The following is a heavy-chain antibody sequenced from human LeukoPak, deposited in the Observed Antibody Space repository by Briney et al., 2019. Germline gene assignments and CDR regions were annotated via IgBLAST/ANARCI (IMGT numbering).Heavy chain of an antibody. CDR1: GFTVRSNY. J-gene: IGHJ3*02. Sequence: HPGGSLRLSCAASGFTVRSNYMSWVRQAPGKGLEWVSGFYGGGSTDYADSVKGRFTISRDNSKNTLYLQMNSLRAEDTAVYYSARVGAVGGVFRAFDIWGQGTMVTVSS. CDR2: FYGGGST. V-gene: IGHV3-66*01. D-gene: IGHD3-16*01. CDR3: ARVGAVGGVFRAFDI.